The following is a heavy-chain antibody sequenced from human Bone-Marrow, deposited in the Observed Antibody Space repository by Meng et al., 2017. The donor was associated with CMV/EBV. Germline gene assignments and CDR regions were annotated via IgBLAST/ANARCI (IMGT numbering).Heavy chain of an antibody. CDR1: GFSFDDFA. CDR2: VSGNSGFK. Sequence: SLKISCAASGFSFDDFAMHWVRQTPGEGLEWVSGVSGNSGFKGYADSVKGRFTISRDNARKTLSLQMNSLRAEDTALYYCVKGGGEKVTFDAMDVWGQGTTVPSP. D-gene: IGHD2-21*02. CDR3: VKGGGEKVTFDAMDV. V-gene: IGHV3-9*01. J-gene: IGHJ6*02.